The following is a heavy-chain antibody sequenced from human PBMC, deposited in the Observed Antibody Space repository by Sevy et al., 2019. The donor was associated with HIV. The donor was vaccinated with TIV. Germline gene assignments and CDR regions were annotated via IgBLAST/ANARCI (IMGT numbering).Heavy chain of an antibody. J-gene: IGHJ4*02. CDR1: GFTFTRYA. CDR3: ARDPHAVPHWGSFDS. CDR2: ISKDGTNK. D-gene: IGHD3-16*01. V-gene: IGHV3-30*10. Sequence: GGSLRLSCEASGFTFTRYAFHWVRQAPGKGLEWVAVISKDGTNKYYIDSVKGRFTISRDNSRNTLFLQMERLRAEDPAMYFCARDPHAVPHWGSFDSWGQGTLVTVSS.